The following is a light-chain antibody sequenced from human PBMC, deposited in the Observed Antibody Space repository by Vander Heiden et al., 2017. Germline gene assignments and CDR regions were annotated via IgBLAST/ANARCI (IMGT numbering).Light chain of an antibody. J-gene: IGLJ2*01. CDR1: SSDVGGYKY. V-gene: IGLV2-8*01. CDR3: NSDAGSNNVV. CDR2: EGS. Sequence: SALPQPPSASGSPGPSVPISCPGTSSDVGGYKYVSWYQQHPGNAPKLMIYEGSKRPAGVPGRFSGSKSGNTASLTVSGRQEEEEADYYGNSDAGSNNVVFGGGTKLTVL.